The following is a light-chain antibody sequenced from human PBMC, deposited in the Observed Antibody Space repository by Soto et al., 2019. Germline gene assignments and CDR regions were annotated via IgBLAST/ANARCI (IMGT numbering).Light chain of an antibody. Sequence: DIQMTQSPSSLSASVGDRVTITCRAGQSITNYLNWYQQKPGKAPKLLIYAASSFQSGVPSRFSRAASGNDSSLTISCLQCEDFAAYYYQQSHSARPNIFGQGTKLEIK. CDR2: AAS. V-gene: IGKV1-39*01. J-gene: IGKJ2*01. CDR1: QSITNY. CDR3: QQSHSARPNI.